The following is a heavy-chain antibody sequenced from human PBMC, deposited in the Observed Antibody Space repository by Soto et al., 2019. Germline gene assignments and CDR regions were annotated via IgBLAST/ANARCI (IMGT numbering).Heavy chain of an antibody. CDR2: INPNSGGT. CDR3: ARDVKMGITGTTGLPYYYMDV. D-gene: IGHD1-7*01. Sequence: GASVKVSCKASGYTFTGYYMHWVRQAPGQGLEWMGWINPNSGGTNYAQKFQGWVTMTRDTSISTAYMELSRLRSDDTAVYYCARDVKMGITGTTGLPYYYMDVWGKGTTVTVSS. J-gene: IGHJ6*03. V-gene: IGHV1-2*04. CDR1: GYTFTGYY.